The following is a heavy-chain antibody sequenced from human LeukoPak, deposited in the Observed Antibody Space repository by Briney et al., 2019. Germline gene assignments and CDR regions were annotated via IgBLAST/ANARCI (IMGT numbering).Heavy chain of an antibody. J-gene: IGHJ4*02. CDR2: ISFDGSNI. CDR3: ANGRLAYGGDTPDLDY. CDR1: GFTFSSYG. V-gene: IGHV3-30*18. D-gene: IGHD4-23*01. Sequence: GGSLRLSCAASGFTFSSYGMHWVRQAPGKGLEWVAGISFDGSNIYYGDSVKGRFTISRDNSKNTLYLQMNSLRAEDTAVYCCANGRLAYGGDTPDLDYWGQGTLVTVSS.